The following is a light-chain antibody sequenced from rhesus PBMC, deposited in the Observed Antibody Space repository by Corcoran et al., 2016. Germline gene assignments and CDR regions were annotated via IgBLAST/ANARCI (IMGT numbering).Light chain of an antibody. CDR2: EAS. CDR3: QHYYRTPT. V-gene: IGKV1-25*01. CDR1: QGITND. J-gene: IGKJ1*01. Sequence: DIQMTQSPSSLSASVGDRVTITCRASQGITNDLAWYQQKPGETPKLLIYEASTVQSGIPSRFSGSGSRTDFTLTISSLQPEDFATYYCQHYYRTPTFGQGTKVEIK.